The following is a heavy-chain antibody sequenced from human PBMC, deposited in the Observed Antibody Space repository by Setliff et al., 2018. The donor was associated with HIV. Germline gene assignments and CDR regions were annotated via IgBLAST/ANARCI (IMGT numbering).Heavy chain of an antibody. D-gene: IGHD6-13*01. CDR3: ARPIAAAGLFDS. CDR2: GKQDGTET. J-gene: IGHJ4*02. CDR1: GFRFRSYW. V-gene: IGHV3-7*01. Sequence: GGSLRLSCAASGFRFRSYWMSWVRQAPGKGLESVANGKQDGTETLYVDSVKGRFTISRDNANNLVYLQMNSRRVEDTAVYYCARPIAAAGLFDSWGQGTLVTASS.